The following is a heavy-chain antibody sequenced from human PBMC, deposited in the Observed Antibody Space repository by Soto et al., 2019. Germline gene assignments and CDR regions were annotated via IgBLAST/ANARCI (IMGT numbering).Heavy chain of an antibody. J-gene: IGHJ5*02. CDR2: ISGSGGST. Sequence: GGSLRLSCAASGFTFSGYAMIWVRQAPGKGLEWVSAISGSGGSTYYADSVKGRFTISRDNSKNTLYLQMNSLRAEDTAVYYCAKDNDYGDNEAWFDPWGQGTLVTVSS. V-gene: IGHV3-23*01. D-gene: IGHD4-17*01. CDR3: AKDNDYGDNEAWFDP. CDR1: GFTFSGYA.